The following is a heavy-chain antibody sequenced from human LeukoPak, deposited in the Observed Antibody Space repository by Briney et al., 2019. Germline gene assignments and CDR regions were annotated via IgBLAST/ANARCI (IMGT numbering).Heavy chain of an antibody. Sequence: GGSLRLSCTASGFTFSDYYMSWIRQTPGKGPEWVSYISQSGTTMDYADSVKGRFTISRDNARDSLYLQMNSLGAEDTAVYYCAKGHAYGMIWGQGTLVTVSS. CDR2: ISQSGTTM. CDR1: GFTFSDYY. V-gene: IGHV3-11*01. J-gene: IGHJ4*02. CDR3: AKGHAYGMI. D-gene: IGHD3-10*01.